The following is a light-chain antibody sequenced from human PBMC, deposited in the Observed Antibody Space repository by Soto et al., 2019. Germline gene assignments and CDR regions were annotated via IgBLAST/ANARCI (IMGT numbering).Light chain of an antibody. CDR1: QSVSSS. J-gene: IGKJ5*01. Sequence: EIVLTQSPGTLSLSPGERATLSCRASQSVSSSLAWYQQKPGQAPRLLIYDAYNRATGIPPRFSGSGSGTDFTLTISSLEPEDSAVYYCQQRHMWPITFGQGTRLEIK. V-gene: IGKV3-11*01. CDR2: DAY. CDR3: QQRHMWPIT.